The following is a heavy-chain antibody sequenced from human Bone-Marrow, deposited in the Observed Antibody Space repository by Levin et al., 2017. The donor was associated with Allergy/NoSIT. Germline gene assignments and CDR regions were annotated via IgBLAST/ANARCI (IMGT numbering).Heavy chain of an antibody. Sequence: KISCKASGGTFNRHVFSWVRQAPGQGLEWMGGISPIFGRAHYAQNFQGTVTLTADEFTTTVHMELNTLRSEDTAVYYCATERGGGQFDFWGQGTLVTVSS. CDR1: GGTFNRHV. CDR2: ISPIFGRA. CDR3: ATERGGGQFDF. V-gene: IGHV1-69*01. J-gene: IGHJ4*02. D-gene: IGHD3-16*01.